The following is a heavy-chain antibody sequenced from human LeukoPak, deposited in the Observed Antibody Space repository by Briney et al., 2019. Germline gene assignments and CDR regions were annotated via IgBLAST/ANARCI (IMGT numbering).Heavy chain of an antibody. J-gene: IGHJ3*02. D-gene: IGHD3-10*01. CDR1: GGTFSSYA. CDR3: ARDPHYYGSGSYPTATPGDPFDI. CDR2: IIPIFGTA. V-gene: IGHV1-69*05. Sequence: SVKVSCKASGGTFSSYAISWVRQAPGQGLEWMGGIIPIFGTANYAQKFQGRVTITTDESTSTAYMELSSLRSEDTAVYYCARDPHYYGSGSYPTATPGDPFDIWGQGTMVTVSS.